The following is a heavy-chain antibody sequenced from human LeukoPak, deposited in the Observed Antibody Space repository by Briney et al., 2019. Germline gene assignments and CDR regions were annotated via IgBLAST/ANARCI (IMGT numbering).Heavy chain of an antibody. CDR3: ARAEIYSSYWYFDL. D-gene: IGHD6-13*01. CDR1: GGSISSSSYY. CDR2: IYASGAT. J-gene: IGHJ2*01. Sequence: MPSETLSLTCTVSGGSISSSSYYWGWIRQPPGKGLEWIGRIYASGATNYNPSLKSRVTMSIDTSKNQFSLKLSSVTAADTAVYYCARAEIYSSYWYFDLWGRGTLVTVSS. V-gene: IGHV4-39*07.